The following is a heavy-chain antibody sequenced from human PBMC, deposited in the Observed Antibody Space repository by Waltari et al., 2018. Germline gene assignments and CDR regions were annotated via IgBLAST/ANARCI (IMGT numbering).Heavy chain of an antibody. CDR3: ARDPVTAD. D-gene: IGHD5-18*01. V-gene: IGHV3-7*03. CDR1: GFILSNSY. Sequence: EVQLVESGGGLVQPGGSLRLSCAASGFILSNSYMSWVRQAPGKGLQWLANIKGDESDSHYVDSVKGRFTIFTDSAKSSVYLQMYDLRVEDTAVYYCARDPVTADWGQGTLVTVSS. J-gene: IGHJ4*02. CDR2: IKGDESDS.